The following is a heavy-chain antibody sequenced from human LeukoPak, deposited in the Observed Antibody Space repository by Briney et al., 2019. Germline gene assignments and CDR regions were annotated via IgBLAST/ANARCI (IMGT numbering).Heavy chain of an antibody. V-gene: IGHV3-30*02. Sequence: GGSLRLSCAASGFTFSSYGMHWVRQAPGKGLEGVAFIRYDGSNKYYGDFVGGRFTISRDNSKSTLYLQMSSLRAEDTAVYYCANTIWNDERAFGYWGQGTLVTVSS. CDR2: IRYDGSNK. D-gene: IGHD1-1*01. CDR3: ANTIWNDERAFGY. CDR1: GFTFSSYG. J-gene: IGHJ4*02.